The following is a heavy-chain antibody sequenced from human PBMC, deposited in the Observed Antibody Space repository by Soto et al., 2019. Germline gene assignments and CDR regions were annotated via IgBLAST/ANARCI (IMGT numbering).Heavy chain of an antibody. Sequence: PGGSLRLSCAASRFTFSTYNMNWVRQSPGKGLEWVSSISSGTSYIYYADSVKGRFTISRDNAKNSMYLQMNSLRVEDTAVYYCARTYSSSSSWYFDLWGRATLVTVSS. J-gene: IGHJ2*01. CDR2: ISSGTSYI. CDR3: ARTYSSSSSWYFDL. CDR1: RFTFSTYN. V-gene: IGHV3-21*01. D-gene: IGHD6-6*01.